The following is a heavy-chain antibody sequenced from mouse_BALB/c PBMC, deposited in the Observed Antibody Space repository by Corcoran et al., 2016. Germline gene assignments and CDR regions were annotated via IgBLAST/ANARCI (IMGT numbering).Heavy chain of an antibody. CDR3: ANWDWYFDV. D-gene: IGHD4-1*01. Sequence: EVQLQQSGAELVKPGASVKLSCTASGFNIKDTYMHWVKQRPDQGLEWIGRIDPANGNTKYDPKFQGKATITADTSSTTAYLKLSSLASEDTAVYYCANWDWYFDVWGAGTTVTVSS. V-gene: IGHV14-3*02. J-gene: IGHJ1*01. CDR1: GFNIKDTY. CDR2: IDPANGNT.